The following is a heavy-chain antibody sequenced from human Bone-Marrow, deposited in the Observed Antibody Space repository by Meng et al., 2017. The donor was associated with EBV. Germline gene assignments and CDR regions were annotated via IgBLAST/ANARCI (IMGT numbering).Heavy chain of an antibody. J-gene: IGHJ4*02. CDR3: AKSSSSTPGVVDS. D-gene: IGHD6-6*01. CDR1: GASVSGGTFH. Sequence: VRLQESGPGLVKPSDTLSLTCTVSGASVSGGTFHWSWIRQPPGKELEWIGYIYDGGTTIYNPSLKSRVTIFLDTSRNQFSLGLRSVTTADTAVYYCAKSSSSTPGVVDSWGQGTLVTVSS. V-gene: IGHV4-61*01. CDR2: IYDGGTT.